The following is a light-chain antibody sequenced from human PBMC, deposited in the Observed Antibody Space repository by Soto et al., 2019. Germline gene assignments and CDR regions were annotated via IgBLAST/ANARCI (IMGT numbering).Light chain of an antibody. J-gene: IGKJ2*01. Sequence: EVVLTQSPATLSLSPGERATLSCRASQGVSSYLAWHQQKPGQAPRLLIYDASNRATGIPARFSGSGSGTDFTLTISSLEPEDFAVYYCQHRSSWPGTFGQGTKLEIK. CDR1: QGVSSY. CDR2: DAS. V-gene: IGKV3-11*01. CDR3: QHRSSWPGT.